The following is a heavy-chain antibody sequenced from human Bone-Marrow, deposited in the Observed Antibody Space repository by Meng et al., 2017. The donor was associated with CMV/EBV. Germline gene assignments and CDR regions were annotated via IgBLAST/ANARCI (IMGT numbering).Heavy chain of an antibody. D-gene: IGHD3-10*01. CDR2: ISYDGSDK. J-gene: IGHJ4*02. CDR3: TRDSFPRYGRSPSGY. CDR1: GFTFSSYA. Sequence: SLKISCAASGFTFSSYAMHWVRQAPGKGLEWVAVISYDGSDKYYADSVKGRFTISRDNSKNTLFLQMHSLRAEDTSVYYCTRDSFPRYGRSPSGYWGQGTLVTVSS. V-gene: IGHV3-30-3*01.